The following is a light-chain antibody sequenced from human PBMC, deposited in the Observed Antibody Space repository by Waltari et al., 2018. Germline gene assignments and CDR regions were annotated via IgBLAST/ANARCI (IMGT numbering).Light chain of an antibody. V-gene: IGKV1-5*03. J-gene: IGKJ1*01. CDR1: QSFGDS. Sequence: DIQMSQSPATLSASVGDTVTFSCRASQSFGDSLAWYHRKPGKAPEVLVSKASTLETGVPSRCSGSGSGTQFTLTINSLQPDDFGTYYCQQYKNSKTFGQGTKVEIK. CDR2: KAS. CDR3: QQYKNSKT.